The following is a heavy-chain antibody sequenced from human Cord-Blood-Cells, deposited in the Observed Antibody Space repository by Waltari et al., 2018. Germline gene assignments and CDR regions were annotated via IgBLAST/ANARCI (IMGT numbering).Heavy chain of an antibody. V-gene: IGHV1-69*01. CDR1: VGTFSSYA. CDR3: ARDFGGSGSYYFDY. Sequence: QVQLVQSGAEVKKPGSSVKVSCTASVGTFSSYAISWVRQAPGQGLEWMGGIIPIFGTANYAQKFQGRVTITADESTSTAYMELSSLRSEDTAVYYCARDFGGSGSYYFDYWGQGTLVTVSS. CDR2: IIPIFGTA. D-gene: IGHD3-10*01. J-gene: IGHJ4*02.